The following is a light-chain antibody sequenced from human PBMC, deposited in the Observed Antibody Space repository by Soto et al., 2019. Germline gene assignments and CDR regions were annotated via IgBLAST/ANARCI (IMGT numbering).Light chain of an antibody. J-gene: IGLJ2*01. Sequence: QSALTQPPSASGSPGRSVTIPCTGTSNDIGEYHYVSWYQQHPGKAPKLMIYEVTQRPSGVPHRFSGSKSGNTASLTVSGLRPEDEADYYCTSYAGSDNPVLFGGGTKLTVL. CDR3: TSYAGSDNPVL. CDR2: EVT. V-gene: IGLV2-8*01. CDR1: SNDIGEYHY.